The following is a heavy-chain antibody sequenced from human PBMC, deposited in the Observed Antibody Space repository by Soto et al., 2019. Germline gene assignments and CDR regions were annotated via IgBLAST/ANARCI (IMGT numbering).Heavy chain of an antibody. D-gene: IGHD1-1*01. CDR3: ARDLWVEPELYYYGMDV. V-gene: IGHV4-30-4*01. CDR2: IFYSGTT. Sequence: SETLSLTWTVSGDSISSADYYWSWIRQTPGKGLEWIGHIFYSGTTYYNPSLKSRLTISVDTSKNHFSLRLTSVTAADTAVYYCARDLWVEPELYYYGMDVWGQGTTVTVSS. CDR1: GDSISSADYY. J-gene: IGHJ6*02.